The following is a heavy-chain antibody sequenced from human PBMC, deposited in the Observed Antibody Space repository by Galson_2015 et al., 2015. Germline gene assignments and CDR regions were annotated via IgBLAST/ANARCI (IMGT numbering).Heavy chain of an antibody. CDR2: IVYDGSNK. Sequence: SLRLSCAASGFTFSSYGMHWVRQAPGKGLEWVAIIVYDGSNKYYADSVKGRFTISRDDSKNTLYLQMISLRPEDTAVYYCARGDGDYWGQGTLVTVSS. J-gene: IGHJ4*02. V-gene: IGHV3-30*03. CDR3: ARGDGDY. CDR1: GFTFSSYG.